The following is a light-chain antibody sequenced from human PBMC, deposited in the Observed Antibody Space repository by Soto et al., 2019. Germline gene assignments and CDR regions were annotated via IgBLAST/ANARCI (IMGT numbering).Light chain of an antibody. Sequence: DIVLTQSPGTLSLSPGERATLSCRASQIVSSSYLAWYQQKPGQAPRLLIYGASSRATGIPDRFSGSGSGTDFTLTISRLEPEDFAVYYCQQYGSSPLTFGGGTKVAIK. CDR2: GAS. V-gene: IGKV3-20*01. CDR1: QIVSSSY. J-gene: IGKJ4*01. CDR3: QQYGSSPLT.